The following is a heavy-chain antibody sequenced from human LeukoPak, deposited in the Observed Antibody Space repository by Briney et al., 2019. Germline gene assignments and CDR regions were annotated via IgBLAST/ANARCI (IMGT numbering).Heavy chain of an antibody. CDR1: GFTFSSYS. D-gene: IGHD2-8*02. V-gene: IGHV3-21*01. Sequence: PGGSLRLSCAASGFTFSSYSMNWVRQAPGKGLEWVSCISSSSTYIYYADSVKGRFTISRDDAKNSLYLQMNSLRAEDTAVYYWARDFLVPRVSGMDVWGQGTTVTVSS. J-gene: IGHJ6*02. CDR3: ARDFLVPRVSGMDV. CDR2: ISSSSTYI.